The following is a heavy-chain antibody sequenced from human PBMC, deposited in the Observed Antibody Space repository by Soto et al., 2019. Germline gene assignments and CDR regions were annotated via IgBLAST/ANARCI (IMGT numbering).Heavy chain of an antibody. J-gene: IGHJ4*02. CDR2: IGGSGGST. CDR3: AKGIRFLDY. V-gene: IGHV3-23*01. Sequence: GGSLRLSCAASGFTFSSYVMSWVRQAPGKGLEWVSSIGGSGGSTYYADSVKGRFTISRDNSKNTLYLQMNSLTAEDTAVYYCAKGIRFLDYWGQGTLVTVSS. CDR1: GFTFSSYV. D-gene: IGHD3-3*01.